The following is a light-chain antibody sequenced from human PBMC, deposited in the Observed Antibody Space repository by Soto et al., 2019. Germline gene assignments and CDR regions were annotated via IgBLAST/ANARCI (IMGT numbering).Light chain of an antibody. CDR3: QHHGGSPPLT. V-gene: IGKV3-20*01. CDR1: QSVSSY. CDR2: DAS. J-gene: IGKJ4*01. Sequence: EIVLTQSPGTLSLSPGERATLSCRASQSVSSYLAWYQQKPGQAPRLLIHDASSRATGIPDRFSGSGSGTDFTLTISRLEPEDFAVYYRQHHGGSPPLTVGGGTKVEIK.